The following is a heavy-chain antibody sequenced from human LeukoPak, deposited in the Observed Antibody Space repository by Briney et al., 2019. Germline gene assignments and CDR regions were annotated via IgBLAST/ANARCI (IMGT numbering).Heavy chain of an antibody. D-gene: IGHD3-3*01. J-gene: IGHJ5*02. CDR1: GYSFTSYW. Sequence: TGESLKISRKGSGYSFTSYWIGWVRQMPGKGLEWMGIIYPGDSDTRYSPSFQGQVTISADKSISTAYLQWSSLKASDTAMYYCARKPSYDFWNWFDPWGQGTLVTVSS. CDR2: IYPGDSDT. CDR3: ARKPSYDFWNWFDP. V-gene: IGHV5-51*01.